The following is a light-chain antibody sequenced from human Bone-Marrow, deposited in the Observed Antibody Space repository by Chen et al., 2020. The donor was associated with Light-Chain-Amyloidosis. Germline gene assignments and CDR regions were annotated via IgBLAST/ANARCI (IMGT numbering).Light chain of an antibody. CDR1: SSDVGGDNH. V-gene: IGLV2-14*01. CDR2: EVT. Sequence: QSALTQPASVSGSPGQSITISSTGTSSDVGGDNHVSWYQQHPDKAPKLMIYEVTNRPSWVPDRFSCSKSDNTASLTISGLQTEDEADYFCSSYTITNTLVFGSGTRVTVL. CDR3: SSYTITNTLV. J-gene: IGLJ1*01.